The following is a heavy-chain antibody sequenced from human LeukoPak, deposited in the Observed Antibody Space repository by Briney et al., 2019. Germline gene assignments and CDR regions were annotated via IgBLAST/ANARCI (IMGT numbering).Heavy chain of an antibody. Sequence: GGSLTLSCAPSGFSFSSNSMSWVRQTPGEGLEWVSGISGGGGSTVYADSVTGRFTISRDNSKHTLYLQMNSLRGEDPALYYRAKDRRSSAGGYSWEVFDSWGQGTLVTVSS. CDR3: AKDRRSSAGGYSWEVFDS. D-gene: IGHD3-10*01. CDR1: GFSFSSNS. CDR2: ISGGGGST. J-gene: IGHJ4*02. V-gene: IGHV3-23*01.